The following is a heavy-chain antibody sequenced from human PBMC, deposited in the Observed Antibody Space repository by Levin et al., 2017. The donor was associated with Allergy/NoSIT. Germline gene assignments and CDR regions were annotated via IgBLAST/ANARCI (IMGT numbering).Heavy chain of an antibody. V-gene: IGHV1-2*06. CDR3: ARDHRYTAYDYSWYFDL. CDR2: INPNTGGT. J-gene: IGHJ2*01. Sequence: ASVKVSCKASGYTFTGYYMHWVRQAPGQGLEWMGRINPNTGGTNYAQRFKGRVTLTRDTSISTAYMELRSLRSDDMAVYYCARDHRYTAYDYSWYFDLWGRGTLVTVSS. D-gene: IGHD5-12*01. CDR1: GYTFTGYY.